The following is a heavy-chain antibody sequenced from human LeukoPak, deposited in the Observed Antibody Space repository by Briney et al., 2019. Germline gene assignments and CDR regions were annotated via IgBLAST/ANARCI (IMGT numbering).Heavy chain of an antibody. V-gene: IGHV4-39*07. D-gene: IGHD3-10*01. Sequence: SETLSLTCTVSGGSISSSSYYRGWIRQPPGKGLEWIGSIYYSGSTYYNPSLKSRVTISVDTSKNQFSLKLSSVTAADTAVYYCARETVLLWFGENSQDWFDPWGQGTLVTVSS. CDR1: GGSISSSSYY. J-gene: IGHJ5*02. CDR3: ARETVLLWFGENSQDWFDP. CDR2: IYYSGST.